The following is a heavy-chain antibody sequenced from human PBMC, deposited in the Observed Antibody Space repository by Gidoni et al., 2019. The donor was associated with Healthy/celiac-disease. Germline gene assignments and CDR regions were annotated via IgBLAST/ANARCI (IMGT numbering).Heavy chain of an antibody. D-gene: IGHD2-15*01. CDR1: GYNFSGQY. J-gene: IGHJ5*02. Sequence: VGQAGGEVEEPGGAREVLWKGFGYNFSGQYMHWVRQAPGQGLEWMGRINPNSGGTNYAQKFQGRVTMTRDTSISTAYMELSRLRSDDTAVYYCARDGCSGGSCYFSAWFDPWGQGTLVTVSS. V-gene: IGHV1-2*06. CDR3: ARDGCSGGSCYFSAWFDP. CDR2: INPNSGGT.